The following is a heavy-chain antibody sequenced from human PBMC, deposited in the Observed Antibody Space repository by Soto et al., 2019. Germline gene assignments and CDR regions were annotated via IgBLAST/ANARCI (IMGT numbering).Heavy chain of an antibody. J-gene: IGHJ4*02. CDR1: GYTFTSYG. CDR2: ISAYNGNT. CDR3: ARDRPIVVVPAARSTFDY. Sequence: ASVNVSCTASGYTFTSYGISWVRQATGQGLEWMGWISAYNGNTNYAQKLQGRVTMTTDTSTSTAYMELRSLRSDDTAVYYCARDRPIVVVPAARSTFDYWGQGTLVTVSS. D-gene: IGHD2-2*01. V-gene: IGHV1-18*01.